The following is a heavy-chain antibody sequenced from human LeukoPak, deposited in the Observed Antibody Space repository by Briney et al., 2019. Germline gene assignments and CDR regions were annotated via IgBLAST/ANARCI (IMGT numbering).Heavy chain of an antibody. V-gene: IGHV4-59*01. CDR1: GGSISSYY. D-gene: IGHD5-12*01. CDR2: IFYSGNT. Sequence: KASETLSLTCTVSGGSISSYYWSWIRQPPGKGPEWIGYIFYSGNTNYNPSLKSRVTISVDTSKNQFSLMLSSVTAADTAVYYCARGYRDTWVVYYYYGMDVWGQGTTVTVSS. CDR3: ARGYRDTWVVYYYYGMDV. J-gene: IGHJ6*02.